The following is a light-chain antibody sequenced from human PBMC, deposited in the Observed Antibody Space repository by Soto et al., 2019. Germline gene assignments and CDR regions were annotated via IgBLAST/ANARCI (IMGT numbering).Light chain of an antibody. V-gene: IGLV4-69*01. CDR2: LNSDGSH. J-gene: IGLJ2*01. Sequence: QSVLTQSPSASASLGASVKLTCTLSSGHSNYAIAWHQQQSEKGPRYLMKLNSDGSHSKGDGIPDRFSGSSSGAERYLTISSLQSEDEADYYCQTWGSSIVVFGGGTKLTVL. CDR1: SGHSNYA. CDR3: QTWGSSIVV.